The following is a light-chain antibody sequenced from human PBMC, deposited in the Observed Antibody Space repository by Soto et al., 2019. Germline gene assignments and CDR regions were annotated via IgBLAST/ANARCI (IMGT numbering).Light chain of an antibody. CDR1: SSDVGAYNY. CDR2: DVT. J-gene: IGLJ3*02. CDR3: SSYTSSSTVV. V-gene: IGLV2-14*01. Sequence: QSVLTQPASVSGSPGQSVTISCSGSSSDVGAYNYVSWYQRHPGKAPKLMIYDVTNRPSGVSNRFFGSKSGNTASLTISGLQAEDEADYFCSSYTSSSTVVFGGGTKVTVL.